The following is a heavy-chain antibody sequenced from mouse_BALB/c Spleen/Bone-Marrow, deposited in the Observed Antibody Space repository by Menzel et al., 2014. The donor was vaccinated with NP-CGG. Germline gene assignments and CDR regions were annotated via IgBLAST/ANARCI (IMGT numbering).Heavy chain of an antibody. CDR1: GFTFXSFA. Sequence: EVQRVESGGGLVQPGGSRKLSCAASGFTFXSFAMHWVRQAPEKGLEWVAYISSGSSTIYYADTVMGRFTISRDNPKNTLFLQMTSLRSEDTAMYYCARSGSSSGYFDYWGQGTTLTVSS. J-gene: IGHJ2*01. CDR2: ISSGSSTI. V-gene: IGHV5-17*02. CDR3: ARSGSSSGYFDY. D-gene: IGHD1-1*01.